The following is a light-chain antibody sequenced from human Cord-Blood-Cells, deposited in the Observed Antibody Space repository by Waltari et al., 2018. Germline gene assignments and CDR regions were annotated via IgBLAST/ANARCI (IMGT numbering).Light chain of an antibody. Sequence: VLTQSPDSLAVSLGERANIHCKSSQSVLYSSNNKNYLAWYQQKPGQPPKLLIYWASTRESGVPDRFSGSGSGTDFTLTISSLQAEDVAVYYCQQYYSTPYTFGQGTKLEIK. CDR2: WAS. CDR3: QQYYSTPYT. J-gene: IGKJ2*01. CDR1: QSVLYSSNNKNY. V-gene: IGKV4-1*01.